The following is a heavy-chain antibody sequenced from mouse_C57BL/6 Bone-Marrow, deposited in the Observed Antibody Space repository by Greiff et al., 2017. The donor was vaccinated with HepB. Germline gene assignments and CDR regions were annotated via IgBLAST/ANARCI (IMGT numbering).Heavy chain of an antibody. CDR3: ARQRYGVYYGSSVDY. CDR2: IHPNSGST. D-gene: IGHD1-1*01. V-gene: IGHV1-64*01. Sequence: VQLQQPGAELVKPGASVKLSCKASGYTFTSYWMHWVKQRPGQGLEWIGMIHPNSGSTNYNEKFKSKATLTVDKSSSTAYRQLSSLTSEDSAVYYCARQRYGVYYGSSVDYWGQGTTLTVSS. J-gene: IGHJ2*01. CDR1: GYTFTSYW.